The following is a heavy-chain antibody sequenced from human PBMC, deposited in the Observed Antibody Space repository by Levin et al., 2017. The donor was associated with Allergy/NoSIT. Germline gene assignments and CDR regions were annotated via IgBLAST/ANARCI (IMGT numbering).Heavy chain of an antibody. CDR3: ASSKGYYYGSGSYSLRGYYYYYMDV. Sequence: LSLTCTVSGGSISSYYWSWIRQPPGKGLEWFFFFFSFFLPPSPPSLPSRVTISVDTAKNQFSLKLSSVTAADTDVYYCASSKGYYYGSGSYSLRGYYYYYMDVWGKGTTVTVSS. J-gene: IGHJ6*03. CDR2: FFSFFLP. D-gene: IGHD3-10*01. V-gene: IGHV4-59*01. CDR1: GGSISSYY.